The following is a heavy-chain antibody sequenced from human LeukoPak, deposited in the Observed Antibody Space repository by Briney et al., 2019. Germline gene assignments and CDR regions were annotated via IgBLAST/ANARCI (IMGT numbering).Heavy chain of an antibody. J-gene: IGHJ4*02. Sequence: GGSLRLSCAASGFTFSSYAMSWVRQAPGKGLEWVSAISGSRGGTYYADSVKGRFTISRDNSKNTLYLQMNSLRAEDTALYYCAKWGCSGSDCYPFDYWGQGTLVIVSS. V-gene: IGHV3-23*01. CDR3: AKWGCSGSDCYPFDY. D-gene: IGHD2-15*01. CDR2: ISGSRGGT. CDR1: GFTFSSYA.